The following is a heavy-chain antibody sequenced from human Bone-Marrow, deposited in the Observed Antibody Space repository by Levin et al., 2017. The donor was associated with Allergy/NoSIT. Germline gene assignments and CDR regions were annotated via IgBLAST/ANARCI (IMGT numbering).Heavy chain of an antibody. J-gene: IGHJ4*02. CDR1: GASVSSSY. CDR2: IYYNKKT. CDR3: ARKYSSGFDY. V-gene: IGHV4-59*02. Sequence: SETLSLTCTVSGASVSSSYWSWIRQPPGKGLEWIGYIYYNKKTNYNPSLKSRVSISIDTSKNQVSLKLSSVTAADTALYYCARKYSSGFDYWGQGTLVTVSS. D-gene: IGHD6-19*01.